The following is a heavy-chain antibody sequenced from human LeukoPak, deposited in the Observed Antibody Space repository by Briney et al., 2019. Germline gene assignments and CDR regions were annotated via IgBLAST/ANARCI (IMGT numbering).Heavy chain of an antibody. Sequence: PSETLSLTCAVSGYSISSGYYWGWIRQPPGEGLEWIGSVYHSGSTFYNPSLKSRVTISVDTSENQFSLRLSSVTAADTAVYYCARHVCHSTSSCYSPPYYYMDVWGKGTTVTVSS. J-gene: IGHJ6*03. V-gene: IGHV4-38-2*01. CDR2: VYHSGST. CDR1: GYSISSGYY. CDR3: ARHVCHSTSSCYSPPYYYMDV. D-gene: IGHD2-2*01.